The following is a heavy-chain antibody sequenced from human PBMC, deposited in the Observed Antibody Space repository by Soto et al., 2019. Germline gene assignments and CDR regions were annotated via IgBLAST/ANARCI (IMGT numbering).Heavy chain of an antibody. CDR3: ARSFYSSTYWFDP. D-gene: IGHD6-19*01. CDR1: GGSITSSGYS. V-gene: IGHV4-30-2*06. Sequence: SETLSLTCAVSGGSITSSGYSWSWIRQSPGKGLEWIGCVYHSGNTYYNPSLKSRVTMSIDTSKNVFSLRLSPLTAADTAMYYCARSFYSSTYWFDPWGPGTLVTVSS. CDR2: VYHSGNT. J-gene: IGHJ5*02.